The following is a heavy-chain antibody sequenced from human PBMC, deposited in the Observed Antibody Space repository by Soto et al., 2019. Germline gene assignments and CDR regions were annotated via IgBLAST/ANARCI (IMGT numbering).Heavy chain of an antibody. V-gene: IGHV3-74*01. CDR1: GYTFSHYW. CDR3: SYAAFGDKDL. CDR2: VNPDGTIT. Sequence: EVQLVESGGDLVQPGGSLRLSCAASGYTFSHYWMHWVRQAPGKGLVWVSRVNPDGTITTYADSVKGRFTISRDNAKHTLSLQMNSLGVEDTALYYCSYAAFGDKDLWGQGTPVTVSS. D-gene: IGHD2-15*01. J-gene: IGHJ5*02.